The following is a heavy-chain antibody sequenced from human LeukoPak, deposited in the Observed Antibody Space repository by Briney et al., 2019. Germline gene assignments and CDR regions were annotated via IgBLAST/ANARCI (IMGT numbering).Heavy chain of an antibody. J-gene: IGHJ4*02. CDR1: GGSISSYY. CDR3: ARSYTDCSGLDF. CDR2: IYTSGST. V-gene: IGHV4-4*07. D-gene: IGHD2-15*01. Sequence: PSETLSLTCTVSGGSISSYYWSWIRQPAGKGLEWIGHIYTSGSTKYNPSLKSRVTISVDTSKNQFSLRLSSVTAADTAVYYCARSYTDCSGLDFWGQGTLVTVSS.